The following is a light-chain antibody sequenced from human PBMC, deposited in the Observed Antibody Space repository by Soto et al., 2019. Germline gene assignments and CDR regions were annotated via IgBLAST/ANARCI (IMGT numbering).Light chain of an antibody. CDR1: QNIESN. CDR2: QTS. Sequence: HSPATLSVSTAERATLSCRASQNIESNLAWYQHRPGQSPRLLIYQTSLRAAGIPARFSASGSGTDFTLTISDVQPEDFALYYCHQRQIWPRTFGQGTRLEI. J-gene: IGKJ5*01. V-gene: IGKV3D-15*03. CDR3: HQRQIWPRT.